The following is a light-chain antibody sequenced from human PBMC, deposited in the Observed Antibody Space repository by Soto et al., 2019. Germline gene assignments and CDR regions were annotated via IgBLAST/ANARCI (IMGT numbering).Light chain of an antibody. Sequence: EIVLTQSPGTVSLSPGDSATFSCRASQTVSRGQLAWYQQRPGQAPRLLIYVASNRAAGIPDRFSGSGSATEFTLTLSRLEPEDSAVYYCQQYSSSPRTFGQGTKLEIK. V-gene: IGKV3-20*01. CDR3: QQYSSSPRT. CDR1: QTVSRGQ. CDR2: VAS. J-gene: IGKJ2*01.